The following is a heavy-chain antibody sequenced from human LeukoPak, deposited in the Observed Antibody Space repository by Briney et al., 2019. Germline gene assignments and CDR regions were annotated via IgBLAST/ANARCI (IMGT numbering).Heavy chain of an antibody. J-gene: IGHJ5*02. CDR3: AKDRGSSSHGVEEFDWFDP. Sequence: PGGSLRLSCAASGFPFSSYAMSWVREAPGKGLEWVSAISGSGGSTYYADSVKGRFTISRDNSKNTLYLQMNSLRAEDTAVYYCAKDRGSSSHGVEEFDWFDPWGQGTLVTVSS. V-gene: IGHV3-23*01. D-gene: IGHD6-13*01. CDR2: ISGSGGST. CDR1: GFPFSSYA.